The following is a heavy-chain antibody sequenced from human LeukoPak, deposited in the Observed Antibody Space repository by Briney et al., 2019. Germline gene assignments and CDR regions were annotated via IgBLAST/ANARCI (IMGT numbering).Heavy chain of an antibody. CDR1: GGSFSGYY. Sequence: SETLSLTCAVYGGSFSGYYWSWIRQPPGKGLEWIASGDYSGGTYYNPSLESRVATSADMSKNQFSLKLTSVTGADTAVYYCAGERGEEYSSGWYKRNYFDNWGQGIRVTVSS. CDR3: AGERGEEYSSGWYKRNYFDN. D-gene: IGHD6-19*01. CDR2: GDYSGGT. V-gene: IGHV4-34*01. J-gene: IGHJ4*02.